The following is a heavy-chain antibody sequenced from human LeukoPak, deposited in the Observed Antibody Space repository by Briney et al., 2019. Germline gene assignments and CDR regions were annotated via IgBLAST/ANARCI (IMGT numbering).Heavy chain of an antibody. D-gene: IGHD2-15*01. CDR1: GFTFSSYA. CDR2: ISGSGGNT. CDR3: ASAGYCSGGSCSYYYGMDV. J-gene: IGHJ6*04. V-gene: IGHV3-23*01. Sequence: PGGSLRLSCAASGFTFSSYAMSWVRQAPGKGLEWVSTISGSGGNTYYADSVKGRFTISRDNSKNTLYLQMNSLRAEDTAVYYCASAGYCSGGSCSYYYGMDVWGKGTTVPVSS.